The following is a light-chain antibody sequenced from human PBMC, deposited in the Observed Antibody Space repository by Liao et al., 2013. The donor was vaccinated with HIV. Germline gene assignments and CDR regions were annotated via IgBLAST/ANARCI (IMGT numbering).Light chain of an antibody. CDR1: TVGSDS. Sequence: SSVLTQPPSVSVAPGKTARITCGGNTVGSDSVHWYQQKPGQAPVLVIYYASDWPSGIPERFSGSNSGNTATLTISRVEAGDEADYYCQVWDSSSDHWLFGGGTKLTVL. CDR3: QVWDSSSDHWL. J-gene: IGLJ3*02. V-gene: IGLV3-21*04. CDR2: YAS.